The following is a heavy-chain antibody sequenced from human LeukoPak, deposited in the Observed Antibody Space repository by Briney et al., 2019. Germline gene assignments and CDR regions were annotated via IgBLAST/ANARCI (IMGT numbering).Heavy chain of an antibody. CDR2: IYSSGSP. CDR1: GGSISTYY. Sequence: QLQLQESGPGLVKPSETLSLTCTVSGGSISTYYWCWIRQPPGKGLEWIGYIYSSGSPNYNPSLKSRVTISVDTSKNQFSLKLSSVTTADTAVYYCARGYSYGYVDYWGQGTLVTVSS. J-gene: IGHJ4*02. D-gene: IGHD5-18*01. CDR3: ARGYSYGYVDY. V-gene: IGHV4-59*01.